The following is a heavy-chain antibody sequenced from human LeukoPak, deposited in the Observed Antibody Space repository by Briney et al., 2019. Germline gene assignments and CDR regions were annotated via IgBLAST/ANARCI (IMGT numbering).Heavy chain of an antibody. CDR2: IRYDGSNK. CDR3: ARTYWVVVTAIQANLNWFDP. D-gene: IGHD2-21*02. Sequence: PGGSLRLSCAASGFTFSSYGMHWVRQAPGKGLEWVAFIRYDGSNKYYADSVKGRFTISRDNSKNTLYLQMNSLRAEDTAVYYCARTYWVVVTAIQANLNWFDPWGQGTLVTVSS. CDR1: GFTFSSYG. J-gene: IGHJ5*02. V-gene: IGHV3-30*02.